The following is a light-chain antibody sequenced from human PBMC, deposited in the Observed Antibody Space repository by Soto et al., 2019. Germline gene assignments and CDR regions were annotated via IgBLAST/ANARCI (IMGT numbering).Light chain of an antibody. Sequence: EVVLAQSSVPLSLSPGGRAPLSCRASQSFRGLLAWYQQKPGQAPRLLIYDAYNRATGIPPRFSGSGSGTDFTLTISSLEPEDSAVYYCQQRHMWPITFGQGTRLEIK. J-gene: IGKJ5*01. V-gene: IGKV3-11*01. CDR2: DAY. CDR3: QQRHMWPIT. CDR1: QSFRGL.